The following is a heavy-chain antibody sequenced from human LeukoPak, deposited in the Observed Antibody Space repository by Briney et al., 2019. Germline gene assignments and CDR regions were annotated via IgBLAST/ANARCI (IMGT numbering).Heavy chain of an antibody. CDR2: IKREVDGGTE. D-gene: IGHD3-22*01. V-gene: IGHV3-15*01. Sequence: GGSLRLSCDASGFSLSSAWMSWVRQAPGQGLEWVGRIKREVDGGTENYAPHVRGRFTISRDDSKNTLYLQMNSLQTEDTGVYYCTADVSDSSGYCHDYWGQGTQVTVSS. CDR3: TADVSDSSGYCHDY. CDR1: GFSLSSAW. J-gene: IGHJ4*02.